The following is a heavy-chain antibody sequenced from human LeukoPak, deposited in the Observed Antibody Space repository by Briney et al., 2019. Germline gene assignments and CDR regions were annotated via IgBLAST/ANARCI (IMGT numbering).Heavy chain of an antibody. CDR3: AKGLTVTTSGLDY. CDR1: GFTVSNYG. V-gene: IGHV3-33*06. J-gene: IGHJ4*02. Sequence: GGSPRLSCAASGFTVSNYGMHWVRQAPGKGLEWVAVIWYDGSNRYYADSVKGRFTISRDNSKNTLYVQMNSLRAEDTAVYYCAKGLTVTTSGLDYWGQGTLVTVSS. CDR2: IWYDGSNR. D-gene: IGHD4-17*01.